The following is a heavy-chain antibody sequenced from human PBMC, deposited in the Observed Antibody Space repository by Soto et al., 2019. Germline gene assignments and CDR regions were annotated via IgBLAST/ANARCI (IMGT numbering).Heavy chain of an antibody. CDR1: GFTFSNYW. V-gene: IGHV3-7*05. CDR2: IKRDGSVK. CDR3: AKDDYYWDGSVCYDVFDV. Sequence: EVQVVESGGGLVQPGGSLRLSCVASGFTFSNYWLAWVRQAPGKGLEWVANIKRDGSVKYLADSVGGRFTISRDNVENSLYRHMNSLRAEYTAVYYCAKDDYYWDGSVCYDVFDVWGQGTMVAVSS. J-gene: IGHJ3*01. D-gene: IGHD3-10*01.